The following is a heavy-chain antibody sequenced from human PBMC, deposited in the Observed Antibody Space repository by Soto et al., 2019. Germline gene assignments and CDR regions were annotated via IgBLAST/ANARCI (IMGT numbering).Heavy chain of an antibody. CDR1: GGSISSYY. Sequence: SETLSLTCTVSGGSISSYYWSWIRQPPGKGLEWIGYIYYSGSTNYNPSLKSRVTISVDTSKNQFSLKLSSVTAADTAVYYCARESARDALKEKTAIAFDYWGQGTLVNVSS. CDR2: IYYSGST. V-gene: IGHV4-59*01. CDR3: ARESARDALKEKTAIAFDY. D-gene: IGHD5-18*01. J-gene: IGHJ4*02.